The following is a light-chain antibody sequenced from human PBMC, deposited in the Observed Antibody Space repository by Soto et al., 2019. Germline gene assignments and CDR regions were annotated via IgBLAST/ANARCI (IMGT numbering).Light chain of an antibody. V-gene: IGKV1-39*01. Sequence: DIQMTQSPSSLSASVGDRVIITCRASQTSSSHLNWYQQKPGKAPNLLVYAASSLQSGVPSRFTGSGSGTDFTLTISSLQPEDFATYFCQQSYTTPITFGQGTRLRL. CDR3: QQSYTTPIT. CDR2: AAS. J-gene: IGKJ5*01. CDR1: QTSSSH.